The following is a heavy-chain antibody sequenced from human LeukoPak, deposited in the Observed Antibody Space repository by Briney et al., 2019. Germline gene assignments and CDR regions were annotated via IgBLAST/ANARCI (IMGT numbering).Heavy chain of an antibody. Sequence: SETLSLTCAVYGGSFSGYYWSWIRQPPGKGLEWIGEINHSGSTNYNPSLKSRVTVSVDTSKNKFSLKLSSVTAADTAVYYCARGRIAVAGILSNFDYWGQGTLVTVSS. CDR3: ARGRIAVAGILSNFDY. J-gene: IGHJ4*02. V-gene: IGHV4-34*01. CDR1: GGSFSGYY. D-gene: IGHD6-19*01. CDR2: INHSGST.